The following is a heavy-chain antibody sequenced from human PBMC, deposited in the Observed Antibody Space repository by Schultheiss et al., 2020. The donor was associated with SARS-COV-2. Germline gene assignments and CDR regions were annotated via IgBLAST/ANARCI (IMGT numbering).Heavy chain of an antibody. Sequence: GESLKISCAASGFTFSSYAMSWVRQAPGKGLEWVSAISGSGGSTYYADSVKGRFTISRDNSKNTLYLQMNSLRAEDTAVYYCARGRLDYGDYHYYYYGMDVWGQGTTVTVSS. CDR3: ARGRLDYGDYHYYYYGMDV. J-gene: IGHJ6*02. D-gene: IGHD4-17*01. V-gene: IGHV3-23*01. CDR2: ISGSGGST. CDR1: GFTFSSYA.